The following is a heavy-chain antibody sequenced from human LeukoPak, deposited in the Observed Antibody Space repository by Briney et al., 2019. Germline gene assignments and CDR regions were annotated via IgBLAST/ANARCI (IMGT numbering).Heavy chain of an antibody. J-gene: IGHJ6*03. CDR1: GFTFSSYW. V-gene: IGHV3-7*01. CDR3: ARDRAPLSYYYYMDV. D-gene: IGHD3-10*01. CDR2: IKQDGSEK. Sequence: GGSLRLSCAASGFTFSSYWMSWVRQAPGKGLEWVANIKQDGSEKYYVDSVKGRFTISRDNAKNSLYLQMNSLRAEDTAVYYCARDRAPLSYYYYMDVWGKGTTVTVSS.